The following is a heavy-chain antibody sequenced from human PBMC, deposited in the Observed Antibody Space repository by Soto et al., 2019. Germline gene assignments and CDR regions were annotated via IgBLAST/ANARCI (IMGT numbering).Heavy chain of an antibody. CDR2: INPSGGST. CDR1: GYTFTSHY. V-gene: IGHV1-46*01. J-gene: IGHJ4*02. CDR3: ARGDIAAAGKGPCDY. Sequence: ASVKVSCKASGYTFTSHYMHWVRQAPGQGLEWMGIINPSGGSTSYAQKFQGRVTMTRDTSTSTVYMELSSLRSEDTAVYYCARGDIAAAGKGPCDYWGQGTLVTVSS. D-gene: IGHD6-13*01.